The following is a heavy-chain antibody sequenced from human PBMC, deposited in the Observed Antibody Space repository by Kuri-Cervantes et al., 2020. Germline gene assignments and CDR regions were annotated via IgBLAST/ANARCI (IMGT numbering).Heavy chain of an antibody. V-gene: IGHV3-53*01. CDR2: IYSGGST. CDR1: GFTVSSNY. Sequence: GESLKISCAASGFTVSSNYMSWVRQAPGKGLEWVSVIYSGGSTYYADSVKGRFTISRDNSKNTLYLQMNSLRAEDTAVYYCARDVLGDTAMVYYFDYWGQGTLVTVSS. CDR3: ARDVLGDTAMVYYFDY. J-gene: IGHJ4*02. D-gene: IGHD5-18*01.